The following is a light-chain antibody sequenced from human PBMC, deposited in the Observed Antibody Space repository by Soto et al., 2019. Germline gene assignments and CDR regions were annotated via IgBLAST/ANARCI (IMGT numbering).Light chain of an antibody. V-gene: IGLV2-14*03. CDR1: TSDVGGFDY. J-gene: IGLJ1*01. CDR3: SSYTTTGTQV. CDR2: DVS. Sequence: QSVLTQPASVSGSPGQSITVSCTGTTSDVGGFDYVSWYQQHPGKAPKLMIFDVSNRPSGVSDRFSGSKSGNTASLTISGLQAGDEADYYCSSYTTTGTQVFGTGTKVTVL.